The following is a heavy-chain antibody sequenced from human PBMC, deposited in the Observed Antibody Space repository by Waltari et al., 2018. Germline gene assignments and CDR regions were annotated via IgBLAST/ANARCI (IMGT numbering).Heavy chain of an antibody. V-gene: IGHV3-23*01. J-gene: IGHJ4*02. CDR1: GFTFINYA. Sequence: EGHLLESGGGLVQPGGSLRLSCVASGFTFINYAMSWVRQAPGKGREWVSGISDSGVVTKYADSVKGRFTVSRDNSKNTLYLQLNSLRAEDTAVYYCARHLYSIDYLELDNWGQGTLVTVSS. CDR2: ISDSGVVT. D-gene: IGHD3-22*01. CDR3: ARHLYSIDYLELDN.